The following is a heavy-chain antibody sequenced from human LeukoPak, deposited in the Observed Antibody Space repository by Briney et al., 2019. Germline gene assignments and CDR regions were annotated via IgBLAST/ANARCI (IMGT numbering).Heavy chain of an antibody. CDR2: IYSSGST. J-gene: IGHJ3*02. CDR3: ARGPYYYGGSAFDI. CDR1: GASISSGSYY. V-gene: IGHV4-61*02. D-gene: IGHD3-10*01. Sequence: PSQTLSLTCTVSGASISSGSYYWSWIRQPAGKGLEWIGRIYSSGSTTYNPSLKSRVTISVHQSRNQFSLKLSSVTAADTAVYSCARGPYYYGGSAFDIWGQGTMVTVSS.